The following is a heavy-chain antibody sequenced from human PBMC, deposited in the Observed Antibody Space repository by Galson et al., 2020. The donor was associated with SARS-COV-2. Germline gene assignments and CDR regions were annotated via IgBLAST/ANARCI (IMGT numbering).Heavy chain of an antibody. V-gene: IGHV3-30*04. CDR1: GFTFSSYA. J-gene: IGHJ4*02. CDR2: ISYDGSNK. D-gene: IGHD1-26*01. Sequence: QLGESLKISCAASGFTFSSYAMHWVHQAPGKGLEWVAVISYDGSNKYYADSVKGRFTISRDNSKNTLYLQMNSLRAEDTAVYYCARGGGGSYYFFDYWGQGTLVTVSS. CDR3: ARGGGGSYYFFDY.